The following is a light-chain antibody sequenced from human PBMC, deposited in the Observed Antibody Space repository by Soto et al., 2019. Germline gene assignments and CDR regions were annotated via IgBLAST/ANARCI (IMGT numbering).Light chain of an antibody. CDR2: DVS. V-gene: IGLV2-14*03. Sequence: QSVLTQPASVSDSPGQSITISCIGTSSDIGGFYHVSWHQQHPGKAPKLIIYDVSNRPSGVSNRFSGSKTGNTASLIISGLQAEDEAYYYCSSYTSSSSYVFGSGTKLTVL. CDR3: SSYTSSSSYV. J-gene: IGLJ1*01. CDR1: SSDIGGFYH.